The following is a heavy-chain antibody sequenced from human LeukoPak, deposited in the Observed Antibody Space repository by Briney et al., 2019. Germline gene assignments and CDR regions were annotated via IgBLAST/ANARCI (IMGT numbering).Heavy chain of an antibody. D-gene: IGHD2-15*01. CDR3: ARAWRYCSGGSCSNYVDY. CDR1: GYTFTSYG. J-gene: IGHJ4*02. CDR2: ISAYNGNT. V-gene: IGHV1-18*01. Sequence: ASAKVSCKASGYTFTSYGISWVRQAPGQGLEWMGWISAYNGNTNYAQKLQGRVTTTTDTSTSTAYMELRSLRSDDTAVYYCARAWRYCSGGSCSNYVDYWGQGTLVTVSS.